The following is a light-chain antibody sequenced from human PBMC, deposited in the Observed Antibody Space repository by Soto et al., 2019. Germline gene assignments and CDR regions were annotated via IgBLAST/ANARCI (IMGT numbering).Light chain of an antibody. Sequence: QSALTQPGSVSGSPGQSITISCTGTSSDFGGYNFVSWYQHRPGKAPKLMIYAVSNRPSGVSNRFSGSKSGNTASLTISGLQAEDEADYYCCSYTSYSPYVFGTGTKVTVL. CDR2: AVS. J-gene: IGLJ1*01. V-gene: IGLV2-14*01. CDR1: SSDFGGYNF. CDR3: CSYTSYSPYV.